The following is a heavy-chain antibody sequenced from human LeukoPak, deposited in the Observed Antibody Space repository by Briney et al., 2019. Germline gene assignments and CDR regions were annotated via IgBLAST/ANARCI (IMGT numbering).Heavy chain of an antibody. CDR3: AKGGAVTGTMYFQY. D-gene: IGHD6-19*01. J-gene: IGHJ1*01. V-gene: IGHV3-23*01. CDR1: GFTFPTYT. Sequence: GGSLRLSCAASGFTFPTYTMSCVRQAPGKGLEWVSAIRSSGDSTYYADSAKGRFTISRDNSKNTLYLQMNSLRAEDTALYYCAKGGAVTGTMYFQYWGQGTLVTVSS. CDR2: IRSSGDST.